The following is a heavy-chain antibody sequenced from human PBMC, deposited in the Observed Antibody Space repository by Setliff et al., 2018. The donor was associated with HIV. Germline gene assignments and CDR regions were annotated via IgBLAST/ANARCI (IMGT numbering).Heavy chain of an antibody. V-gene: IGHV7-4-1*01. CDR2: VNTNTGNP. J-gene: IGHJ6*03. CDR3: TRDHTPPPNYDFWSGQIDLRNIFYYMDV. Sequence: ASVKVSCKASGYSLTSYSINWVRQAPGQGLEWMGYVNTNTGNPTYAQGFTGRFVFSVDTPVSTAYLQIFSLKAEDTAVYYCTRDHTPPPNYDFWSGQIDLRNIFYYMDVWGTGSPVTVSS. CDR1: GYSLTSYS. D-gene: IGHD3-3*01.